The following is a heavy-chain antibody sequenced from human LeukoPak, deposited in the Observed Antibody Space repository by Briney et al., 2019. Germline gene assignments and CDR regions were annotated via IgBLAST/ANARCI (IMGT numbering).Heavy chain of an antibody. J-gene: IGHJ6*02. Sequence: GGSLRLSCAASGFTFNDYWMHWVRQAPGKGLMWVSRINDHGNNTNYADSVKCRFNISRDNAKNTLFLQMNGLRAEDTAVYYCARGLSIAVASGMDVWGQGTTVTVSS. V-gene: IGHV3-74*01. CDR2: INDHGNNT. D-gene: IGHD6-19*01. CDR3: ARGLSIAVASGMDV. CDR1: GFTFNDYW.